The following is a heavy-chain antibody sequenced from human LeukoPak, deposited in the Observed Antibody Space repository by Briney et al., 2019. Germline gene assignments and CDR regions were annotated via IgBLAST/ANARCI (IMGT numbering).Heavy chain of an antibody. CDR3: AREKSRGYFDY. J-gene: IGHJ4*02. Sequence: ASVKVSCKASGYTFTSNDVSWVRQAPGQGLEWVGWISAHSGNTNYARKLQGRVTMTTDTSTTTAYMELRSLTSDDTAVYYCAREKSRGYFDYWGQGTLVTVSS. CDR2: ISAHSGNT. CDR1: GYTFTSND. V-gene: IGHV1-18*01. D-gene: IGHD2-2*01.